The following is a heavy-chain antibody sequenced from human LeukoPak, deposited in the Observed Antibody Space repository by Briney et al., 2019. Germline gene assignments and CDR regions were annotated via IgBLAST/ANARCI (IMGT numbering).Heavy chain of an antibody. D-gene: IGHD3-9*01. V-gene: IGHV3-30*18. CDR2: ISYDGSNK. CDR3: AKDRGSCYDILTGYSDY. CDR1: GFTFSSYG. Sequence: GRSLRLSCAASGFTFSSYGMHWVRQAPGKGLEWVAVISYDGSNKYYADSVKGRFTISRDNSKNTLYLQMNSLRAEDTAVYYCAKDRGSCYDILTGYSDYWGQGTLVTVSS. J-gene: IGHJ4*02.